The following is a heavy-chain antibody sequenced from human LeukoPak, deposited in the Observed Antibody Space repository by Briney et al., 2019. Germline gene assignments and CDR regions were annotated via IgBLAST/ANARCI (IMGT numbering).Heavy chain of an antibody. CDR2: IYYSGST. V-gene: IGHV4-59*01. D-gene: IGHD3-10*01. J-gene: IGHJ5*02. CDR1: GGSISGYY. Sequence: SETLSLTCTVSGGSISGYYWSWIRQPPGKGLEWIGYIYYSGSTNYNPSLKSRVTISVDTSKNQFSLKLSSVTAADTAVYYCARVERITMVRGVILWFDPWGQGTLVTVSS. CDR3: ARVERITMVRGVILWFDP.